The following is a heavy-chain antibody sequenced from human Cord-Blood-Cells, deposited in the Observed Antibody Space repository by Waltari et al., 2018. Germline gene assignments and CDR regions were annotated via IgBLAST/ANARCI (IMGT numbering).Heavy chain of an antibody. CDR3: ARDFDYGDYWYFDL. J-gene: IGHJ2*01. CDR1: GYTFTGYY. Sequence: QVQLVQSGAEVKKPGASVKVSCKASGYTFTGYYMHWVRQAPGQGLEWMGRINPNSGGTNYAQKFQGRVTMTRDTSISTAYMELRRLRSDDTAVYYCARDFDYGDYWYFDLWGRGTLVTVSS. CDR2: INPNSGGT. V-gene: IGHV1-2*06. D-gene: IGHD4-17*01.